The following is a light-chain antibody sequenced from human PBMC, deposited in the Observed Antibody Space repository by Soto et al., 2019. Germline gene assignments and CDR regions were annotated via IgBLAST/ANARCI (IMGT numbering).Light chain of an antibody. CDR3: QQSYRTPPT. Sequence: DIQVTQSPSSLSASVGDRVTITCRASQSISNYFNWYQQKPGKAPKLLINLASILQSGVPSRFSGSGSGTDFTLTISSLQPEDFETYYCQQSYRTPPTFGGGTKVDIK. V-gene: IGKV1-39*01. CDR2: LAS. CDR1: QSISNY. J-gene: IGKJ4*01.